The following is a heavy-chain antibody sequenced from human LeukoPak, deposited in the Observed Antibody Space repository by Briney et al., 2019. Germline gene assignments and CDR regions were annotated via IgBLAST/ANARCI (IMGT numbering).Heavy chain of an antibody. V-gene: IGHV3-7*01. CDR2: IKEDGSDK. CDR3: ALYARVPDH. J-gene: IGHJ5*02. CDR1: GFTFSNYW. D-gene: IGHD3-16*01. Sequence: HPGGSLRLSCAASGFTFSNYWVTWVRQAPGKGLEWVASIKEDGSDKYYVDSVKGRFTISRDNAKNSLYLQMNSLRAEDTAVYYCALYARVPDHCGQGTLVTVSS.